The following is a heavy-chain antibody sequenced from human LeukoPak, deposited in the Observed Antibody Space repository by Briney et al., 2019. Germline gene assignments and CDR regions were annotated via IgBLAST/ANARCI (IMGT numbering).Heavy chain of an antibody. CDR2: ISSTGSYT. Sequence: PGGSLRLSCAASGFTFSDSYMSWIRQAPGKGLEWVSFISSTGSYTNYADSVKGRFTISRDNAKNSVYLQMNSLGVNDTAVYYCAGRESSGSYPYWGQGTTVTVSS. D-gene: IGHD3-22*01. J-gene: IGHJ6*02. CDR1: GFTFSDSY. V-gene: IGHV3-11*03. CDR3: AGRESSGSYPY.